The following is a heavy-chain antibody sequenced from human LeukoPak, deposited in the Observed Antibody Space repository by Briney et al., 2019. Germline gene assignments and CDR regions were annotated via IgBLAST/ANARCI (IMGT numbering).Heavy chain of an antibody. D-gene: IGHD2-2*01. J-gene: IGHJ5*02. CDR1: GYSFTSYY. CDR3: ARLYGGRYCSSTSCYWFDP. CDR2: INPSGGST. Sequence: GASVKVSCKASGYSFTSYYIHWVRQAPGQGLEWMGLINPSGGSTTYAQKFQGRVTMTRDTSTSTVYMELTSLRSEDTALYYCARLYGGRYCSSTSCYWFDPWGQGTPVTVSS. V-gene: IGHV1-46*01.